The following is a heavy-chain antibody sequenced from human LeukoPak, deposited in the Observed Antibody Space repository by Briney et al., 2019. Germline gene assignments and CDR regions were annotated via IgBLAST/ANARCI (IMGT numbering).Heavy chain of an antibody. V-gene: IGHV4-4*02. CDR3: ARSTWYYYGSGTIDY. CDR1: DGSISSSNW. D-gene: IGHD3-10*01. CDR2: IYHSGST. J-gene: IGHJ4*02. Sequence: SETLSLTCAVSDGSISSSNWWSWVRQPPGKGLEWIGEIYHSGSTNYNPSLKSRVTISVDTSENQFSLKLSSVTAADTAVYYCARSTWYYYGSGTIDYWGQGTLVTVSS.